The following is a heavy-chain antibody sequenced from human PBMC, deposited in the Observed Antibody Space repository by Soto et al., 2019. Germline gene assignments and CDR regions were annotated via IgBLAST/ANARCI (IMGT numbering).Heavy chain of an antibody. V-gene: IGHV3-23*01. CDR2: ISGIGGST. D-gene: IGHD3-16*02. J-gene: IGHJ6*02. CDR3: AKWSFRGTGYYYGMDV. Sequence: GGSLRLSCAASGFTFSSYAMSWVRQAPGKGLEWVSAISGIGGSTYYADSVKGRFTISRDNSKNTLYLQMNSLRAEDTAVYYCAKWSFRGTGYYYGMDVWGQGTTVTVSS. CDR1: GFTFSSYA.